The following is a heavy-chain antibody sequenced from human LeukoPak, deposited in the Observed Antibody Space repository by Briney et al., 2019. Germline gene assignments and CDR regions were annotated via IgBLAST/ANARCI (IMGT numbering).Heavy chain of an antibody. D-gene: IGHD2-15*01. CDR2: ISSSSSYI. J-gene: IGHJ1*01. CDR3: AQQVGYCSSGSCYFTY. Sequence: SGGSLRLSCAASGFTFSSYSMNWVRQAPGKGLEWVSSISSSSSYIYYADSVKGRFTISRDKSKNTLSLQMNSLRAEDTAVYYCAQQVGYCSSGSCYFTYWGQGTLVTVSS. CDR1: GFTFSSYS. V-gene: IGHV3-21*04.